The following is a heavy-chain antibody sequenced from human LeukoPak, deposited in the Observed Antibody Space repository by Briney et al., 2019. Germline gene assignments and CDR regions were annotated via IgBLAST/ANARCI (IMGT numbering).Heavy chain of an antibody. CDR3: SSVSGAYCPFGY. V-gene: IGHV4-4*02. CDR1: GGSISSTNW. CDR2: ISLRGLT. D-gene: IGHD1-26*01. Sequence: SGTLSLTCGVSGGSISSTNWWSWVRQPPGQGLEWIGEISLRGLTNYNPSLKSRVTMSVDKSNNFLTLNLTSVTAADTAVYYCSSVSGAYCPFGYWGQGALVTVAS. J-gene: IGHJ4*02.